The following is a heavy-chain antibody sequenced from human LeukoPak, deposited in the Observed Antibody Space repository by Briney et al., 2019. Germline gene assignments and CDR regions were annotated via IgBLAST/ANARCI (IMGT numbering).Heavy chain of an antibody. Sequence: SEALSLTCAVYGGSFSGYYWSWIRQPPGKGLEWIGEINHSGSTNYNPSLKSRVTISVDTSKNQFSLKLSSVTAADTAVYYCARVSSDYYDSSGFDYYGMDVWGQGTTVTVSS. J-gene: IGHJ6*02. CDR3: ARVSSDYYDSSGFDYYGMDV. CDR1: GGSFSGYY. D-gene: IGHD3-22*01. CDR2: INHSGST. V-gene: IGHV4-34*01.